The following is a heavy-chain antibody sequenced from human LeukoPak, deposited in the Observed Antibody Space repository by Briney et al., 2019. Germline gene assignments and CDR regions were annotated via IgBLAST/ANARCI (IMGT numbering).Heavy chain of an antibody. Sequence: PGGSLRLSCAASGFTFSSYEMNWVRQAPGKGLEWVSYISSSGSTIYYADSVKGRFTISRDNAKNSLYLQMNSLRAEDTAVYYCARVSESYHDYWGQGTLVTVSS. CDR1: GFTFSSYE. D-gene: IGHD1-26*01. CDR3: ARVSESYHDY. CDR2: ISSSGSTI. J-gene: IGHJ4*02. V-gene: IGHV3-48*03.